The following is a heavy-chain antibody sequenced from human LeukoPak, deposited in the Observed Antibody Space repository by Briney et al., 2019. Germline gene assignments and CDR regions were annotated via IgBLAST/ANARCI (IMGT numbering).Heavy chain of an antibody. CDR3: AREAMGQGGGNWFDP. Sequence: SETLSLTCTFSDVSTSFYCWSWIRQPAGKGLEWLGRIYTNGNTSYNPSLKSRVTMSVDTSKKQLSLKLSSVTGADTAVYYCAREAMGQGGGNWFDPWGQGTLVTVSS. D-gene: IGHD5-18*01. CDR1: DVSTSFYC. J-gene: IGHJ5*02. V-gene: IGHV4-4*07. CDR2: IYTNGNT.